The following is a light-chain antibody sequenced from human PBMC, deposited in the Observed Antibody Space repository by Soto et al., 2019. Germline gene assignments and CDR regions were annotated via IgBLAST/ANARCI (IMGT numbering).Light chain of an antibody. CDR1: QSISSW. V-gene: IGKV1-5*03. Sequence: DIQMTQSPSTLSASVGDRVTITCRASQSISSWLAWYQQKQGKAPKLLIHKASSLESGVPSRFSGSGSWTEFTLTISSLQLDDFATYYCQQYNNYWTFGQGTKVDIK. CDR3: QQYNNYWT. CDR2: KAS. J-gene: IGKJ1*01.